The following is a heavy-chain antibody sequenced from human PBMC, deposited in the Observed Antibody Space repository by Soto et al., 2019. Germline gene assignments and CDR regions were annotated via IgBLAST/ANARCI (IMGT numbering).Heavy chain of an antibody. CDR1: GGTFSSYA. D-gene: IGHD4-4*01. CDR3: ARQITTPARYYYYGMDV. CDR2: IIPIFGTA. V-gene: IGHV1-69*01. Sequence: QVQLVQSGAEVKKPGSSVKVSCKASGGTFSSYAISWVRQAPGQGLEWMGGIIPIFGTANYAQKFQGRVTITADESTSTADMELSSLRSEDTAVYYCARQITTPARYYYYGMDVWGQGTTVTVSS. J-gene: IGHJ6*02.